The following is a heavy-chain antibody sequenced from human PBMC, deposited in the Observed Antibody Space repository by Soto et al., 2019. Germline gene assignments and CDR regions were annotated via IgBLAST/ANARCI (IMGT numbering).Heavy chain of an antibody. CDR1: GFTFSSHA. CDR2: ITGSGDST. V-gene: IGHV3-23*01. D-gene: IGHD6-19*01. Sequence: PGGSLRLSCAVSGFTFSSHAMSWVRQAPGKGLEYVSSITGSGDSTYYADYVKGRFTISRDKSKSTMYLQMNSLKAEDTTVYYSALDLQFSGWLSAQTFDYWGQGTQVTVSS. J-gene: IGHJ4*02. CDR3: ALDLQFSGWLSAQTFDY.